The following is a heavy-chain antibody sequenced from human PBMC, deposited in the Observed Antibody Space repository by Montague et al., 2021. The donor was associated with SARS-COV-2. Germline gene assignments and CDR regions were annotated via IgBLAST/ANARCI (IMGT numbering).Heavy chain of an antibody. V-gene: IGHV4-59*02. CDR1: GDSVNRNY. J-gene: IGHJ4*02. D-gene: IGHD4-23*01. CDR2: IFYSGST. Sequence: SETLSLTCSVSGDSVNRNYWSWVRQPPGKGLEWLGYIFYSGSTYNPSLNSRVTMSLDTSKNHLSLNLISVTAADTAAYYCAKASRGYGGDFDSWGQGTLVIVSP. CDR3: AKASRGYGGDFDS.